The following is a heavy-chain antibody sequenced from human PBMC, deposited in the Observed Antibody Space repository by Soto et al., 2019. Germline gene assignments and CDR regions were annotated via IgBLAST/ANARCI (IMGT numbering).Heavy chain of an antibody. CDR1: GDSISSYY. J-gene: IGHJ4*02. CDR2: TYVTGDT. V-gene: IGHV4-4*07. CDR3: AREYTETVDGPTPFYFDY. D-gene: IGHD6-19*01. Sequence: PSETLSLTCSVSGDSISSYYWSWIRQSAGKGLEWIGRTYVTGDTNYSPSLKSRVTMSLDTSKNQLSLKLSSVTAADTAVYYCAREYTETVDGPTPFYFDYWGQGTPVTVSS.